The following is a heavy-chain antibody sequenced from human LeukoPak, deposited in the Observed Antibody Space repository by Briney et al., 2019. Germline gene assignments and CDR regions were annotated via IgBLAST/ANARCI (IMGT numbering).Heavy chain of an antibody. Sequence: EASVKVSCKSSGYTFTGYYMHWVRQAPGQRLEWMGWINAGNGNTKYSQEFQGRVTITRDTSASTAYMELSSLRSEDMAVYYCARGYSSGWYGGHYFDYWGQGTLVTVSS. CDR1: GYTFTGYY. J-gene: IGHJ4*02. V-gene: IGHV1-3*03. D-gene: IGHD6-19*01. CDR2: INAGNGNT. CDR3: ARGYSSGWYGGHYFDY.